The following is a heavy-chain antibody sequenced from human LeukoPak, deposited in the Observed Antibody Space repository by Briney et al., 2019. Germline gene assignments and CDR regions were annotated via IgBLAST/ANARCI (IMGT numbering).Heavy chain of an antibody. CDR2: IYSGGST. CDR3: ARDGYDYVWGSYRPLDY. CDR1: GFTVSSNY. D-gene: IGHD3-16*02. V-gene: IGHV3-53*01. J-gene: IGHJ4*02. Sequence: GGSLRLSCAASGFTVSSNYMSWVRQAPGKGLEWVSVIYSGGSTYYADSVKGRFTISRDNSKNTLYLQMNSLRAEDTAVYYCARDGYDYVWGSYRPLDYWGQGTLVTVSS.